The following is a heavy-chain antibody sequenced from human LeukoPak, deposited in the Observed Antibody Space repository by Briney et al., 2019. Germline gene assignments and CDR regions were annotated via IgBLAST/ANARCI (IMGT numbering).Heavy chain of an antibody. CDR3: ARGIRNVDY. Sequence: PSETLSLTCTVSGGSISSSSYYWGWIRQPPGKGLEWIGYISYTGSTTYNPSLKSRVTISVDTSKNQFSLKLNSVTAADTALYYCARGIRNVDYWGQGTLVTVSS. CDR1: GGSISSSSYY. J-gene: IGHJ4*02. D-gene: IGHD3-10*01. V-gene: IGHV4-61*05. CDR2: ISYTGST.